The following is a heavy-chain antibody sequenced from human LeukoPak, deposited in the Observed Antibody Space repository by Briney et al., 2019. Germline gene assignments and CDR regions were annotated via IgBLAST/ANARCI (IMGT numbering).Heavy chain of an antibody. J-gene: IGHJ3*02. Sequence: ASVKASCKVSGYTLTELSMHWVRQAPGKGLEWMGGFDPEDGETIYAQKFQGRVTMTEDTSTDTAYMELSSLRSEDTAVYYCVRGYYYDSSGYWVRAFDIWGQGTMVTVSS. CDR2: FDPEDGET. CDR1: GYTLTELS. D-gene: IGHD3-22*01. V-gene: IGHV1-24*01. CDR3: VRGYYYDSSGYWVRAFDI.